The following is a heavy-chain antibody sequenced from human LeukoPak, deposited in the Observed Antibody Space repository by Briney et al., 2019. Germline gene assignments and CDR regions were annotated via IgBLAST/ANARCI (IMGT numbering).Heavy chain of an antibody. Sequence: SETLSLTCTVSGDFSSSLYWRWLRQSPGKGLEWIGYIYTSGSTNYNPSLKSRVTISLDTSKNQFSLNLRSVTAADTAVYFCARQTHYDFWSGFHYHLDVWGKGTSVTVS. J-gene: IGHJ6*03. CDR1: GDFSSSLY. D-gene: IGHD3-3*01. V-gene: IGHV4-4*09. CDR2: IYTSGST. CDR3: ARQTHYDFWSGFHYHLDV.